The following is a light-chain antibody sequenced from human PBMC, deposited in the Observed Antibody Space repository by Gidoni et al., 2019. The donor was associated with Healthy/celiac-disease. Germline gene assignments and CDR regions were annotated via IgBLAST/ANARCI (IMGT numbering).Light chain of an antibody. CDR3: QSYDSSNQDWV. CDR1: SGSIASNY. V-gene: IGLV6-57*02. J-gene: IGLJ3*02. CDR2: EDN. Sequence: NFMLTQPHSVSESPGKTVTISCSGSSGSIASNYVQWYPQRPGSAPTTVIYEDNQIPSGVPDRFSGSIDSSSNSASLTISGLKTEYEADYYCQSYDSSNQDWVFGGGTKLTVL.